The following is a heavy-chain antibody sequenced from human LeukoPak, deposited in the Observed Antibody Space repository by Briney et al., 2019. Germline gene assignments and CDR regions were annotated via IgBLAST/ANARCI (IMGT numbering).Heavy chain of an antibody. Sequence: KVSCKASGYTFTSYWVGWVRQMPGKGLEWMGIIYPGDSDTRYSPSFQGQVTISADKSTSTAYLQWSSLKASDTAMYYCARLGVGTTSFYYYYMDVWGKGTTVTVSS. J-gene: IGHJ6*03. CDR3: ARLGVGTTSFYYYYMDV. CDR1: GYTFTSYW. CDR2: IYPGDSDT. V-gene: IGHV5-51*01. D-gene: IGHD1-26*01.